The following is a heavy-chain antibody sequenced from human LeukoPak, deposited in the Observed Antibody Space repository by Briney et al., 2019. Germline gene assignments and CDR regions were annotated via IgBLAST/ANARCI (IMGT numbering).Heavy chain of an antibody. D-gene: IGHD6-6*01. V-gene: IGHV4-61*02. CDR1: GGSISSGSYY. CDR3: AREYRTVKSSPVDY. J-gene: IGHJ4*02. Sequence: PSETLSLTCTVSGGSISSGSYYWSWIRQPAGKGLEWIGRIYTSGSTNYNPSLKSRVTISVDTSKNQFSLKLSSVTAADTAVYYCAREYRTVKSSPVDYWGQGTLVTVSS. CDR2: IYTSGST.